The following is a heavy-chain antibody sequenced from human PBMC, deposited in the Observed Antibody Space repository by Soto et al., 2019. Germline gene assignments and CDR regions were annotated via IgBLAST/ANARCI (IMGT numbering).Heavy chain of an antibody. Sequence: QAQLVQSGAEAKRPGTSVKVSCKVSGYTFTNYFPWIRQAPGQGLEWMGWMNPKDGHTEYARKFQGRVTLTRDTSITTAYMELSSLTSDDTAVYYCARENWSYVDWGQGTLVTVSS. J-gene: IGHJ4*02. D-gene: IGHD1-26*01. CDR3: ARENWSYVD. CDR2: MNPKDGHT. CDR1: GYTFTNY. V-gene: IGHV1-2*02.